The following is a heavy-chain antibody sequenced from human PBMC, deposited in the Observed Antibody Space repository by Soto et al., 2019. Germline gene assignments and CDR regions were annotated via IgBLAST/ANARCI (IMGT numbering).Heavy chain of an antibody. V-gene: IGHV1-69*15. CDR3: EKDGGREVYFSNTFDP. D-gene: IGHD2-15*01. CDR1: GGTFSNYA. J-gene: IGHJ5*02. CDR2: VIPIFGTR. Sequence: QVQLVQSGAEVKKPGSSVKVSCKASGGTFSNYAITWVRQAPGQGLEWLGRVIPIFGTRDYAQTFQGSDTISAHQSTTTAHMEQSSVRSDDTTLHYREKDGGREVYFSNTFDPRGQGTLVTVAS.